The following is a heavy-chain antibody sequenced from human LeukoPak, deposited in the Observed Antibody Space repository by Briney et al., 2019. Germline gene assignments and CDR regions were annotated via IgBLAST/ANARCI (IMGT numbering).Heavy chain of an antibody. J-gene: IGHJ6*03. CDR3: ARVRNYYASGIYYYYYMDV. CDR2: ISAYNGNT. V-gene: IGHV1-18*01. CDR1: GYTFTSYG. Sequence: ASVKVSCKASGYTFTSYGISWVRQAPGQGLEWMGWISAYNGNTNYAQKLQGRVTMTTDTSTSTAYMELRSLRSDDTAVYYCARVRNYYASGIYYYYYMDVWGKGTTVTISS. D-gene: IGHD3-10*01.